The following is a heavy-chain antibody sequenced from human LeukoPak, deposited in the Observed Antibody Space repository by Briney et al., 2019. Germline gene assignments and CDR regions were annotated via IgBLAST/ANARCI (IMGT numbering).Heavy chain of an antibody. J-gene: IGHJ5*02. Sequence: GGSLILSCAASVFTLRSYSMNSGRQAPGKGLEWVSSISSGSSYIYYADSVKGRFTISRDNAKNSLYLQMNSLRAEDTAVYYCARFYGSGGGPESNWFDPWGQGTLVTVSS. CDR1: VFTLRSYS. V-gene: IGHV3-21*01. D-gene: IGHD3-10*01. CDR2: ISSGSSYI. CDR3: ARFYGSGGGPESNWFDP.